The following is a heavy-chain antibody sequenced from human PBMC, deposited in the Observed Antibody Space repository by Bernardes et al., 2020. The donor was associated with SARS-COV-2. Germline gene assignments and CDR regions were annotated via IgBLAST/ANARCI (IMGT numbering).Heavy chain of an antibody. CDR2: ISGSGGST. Sequence: LILSCPASGFTFISYAMSWVRQAPGKGLEWVSAISGSGGSTYYADSVKGRFTISRDNSKNTLYLQMNSLRAEDTAVYYCAKHGNSLRWPIDYWGQGTLVTVSS. CDR3: AKHGNSLRWPIDY. D-gene: IGHD4-17*01. J-gene: IGHJ4*02. CDR1: GFTFISYA. V-gene: IGHV3-23*01.